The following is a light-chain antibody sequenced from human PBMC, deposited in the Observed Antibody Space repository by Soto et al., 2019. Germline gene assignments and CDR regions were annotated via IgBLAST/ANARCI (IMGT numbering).Light chain of an antibody. CDR2: GAS. J-gene: IGKJ1*01. V-gene: IGKV3-20*01. Sequence: EIVLTQSPGTLSLSPGERATLSCRASQSFSSSDLAWYQQKPGQAPRLLIYGASSRATGIPDRFSGSGSGIDFTLTISRLEPEDFAVYYCQQYGGSRTFGQGTEVEVK. CDR3: QQYGGSRT. CDR1: QSFSSSD.